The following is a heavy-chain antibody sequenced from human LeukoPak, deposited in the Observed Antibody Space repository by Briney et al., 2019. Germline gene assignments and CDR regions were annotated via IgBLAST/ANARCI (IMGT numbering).Heavy chain of an antibody. CDR1: GGSFSGYY. V-gene: IGHV4-59*10. CDR2: IYTSGST. Sequence: PSETLSLTCAVYGGSFSGYYWSWIRQPAGKGLEWIGRIYTSGSTNYNPSLKSRVTMSVDTSKNQFSLKLSSVTAADTAVYYCARAGYYYDSSRAFDIWGQGTMVTVSS. D-gene: IGHD3-22*01. CDR3: ARAGYYYDSSRAFDI. J-gene: IGHJ3*02.